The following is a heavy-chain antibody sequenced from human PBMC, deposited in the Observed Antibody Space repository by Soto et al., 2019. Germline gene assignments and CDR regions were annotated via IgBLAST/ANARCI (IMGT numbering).Heavy chain of an antibody. CDR2: TSGSGGGT. Sequence: PGGSLRLSCAASGFTFSSYAMSWFRQVPGKGLEWVSATSGSGGGTYYADSVKGRFTISRDNSESTLFLQMDSLRAEDTALYYCAKDTTYDFWSGSPPNWFDLWGQGTLVTVS. J-gene: IGHJ5*02. V-gene: IGHV3-23*01. CDR3: AKDTTYDFWSGSPPNWFDL. CDR1: GFTFSSYA. D-gene: IGHD3-3*01.